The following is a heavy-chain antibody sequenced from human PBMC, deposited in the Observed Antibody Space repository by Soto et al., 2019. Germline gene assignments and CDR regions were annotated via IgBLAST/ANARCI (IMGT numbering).Heavy chain of an antibody. CDR2: ISFDGTTD. D-gene: IGHD2-15*01. Sequence: GGSLRLSCVASGFNFNNYNLHWVRQAPSNSLESVAVISFDGTTDYYADSVKGRFTISRDNFKNILSLQMDSLRPEDTAVYYCARDNRDCSAFNCYNPGRVFGLDVWGQGTTVTVSS. J-gene: IGHJ6*02. CDR3: ARDNRDCSAFNCYNPGRVFGLDV. V-gene: IGHV3-30-3*01. CDR1: GFNFNNYN.